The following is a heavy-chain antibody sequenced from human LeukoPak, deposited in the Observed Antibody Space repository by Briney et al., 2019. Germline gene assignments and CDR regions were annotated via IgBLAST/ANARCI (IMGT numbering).Heavy chain of an antibody. V-gene: IGHV1-2*02. Sequence: ASVKVSCKASGYSFTTHYIHWVRHAPGQGLESRGWINPNSGCTNYAQKVQGRVTMTRDTSITTVYMELTNLKHDDTPVRYLPRGFRAFSSSFDYWGQGTLVTVSS. CDR2: INPNSGCT. CDR3: PRGFRAFSSSFDY. J-gene: IGHJ4*02. D-gene: IGHD6-6*01. CDR1: GYSFTTHY.